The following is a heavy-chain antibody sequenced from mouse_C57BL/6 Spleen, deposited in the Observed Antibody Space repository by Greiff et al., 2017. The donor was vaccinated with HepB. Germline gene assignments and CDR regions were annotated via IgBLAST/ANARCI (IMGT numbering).Heavy chain of an antibody. D-gene: IGHD2-4*01. J-gene: IGHJ4*01. V-gene: IGHV1-82*01. CDR2: IYPGDGDT. Sequence: VQLQQSGPELVKPGASVKISCKASGYAFSSSWMNWVKQRPGKGLEWIGRIYPGDGDTNYNGKFKGKATLTADKSSSTAYMQLSSLTSEDSAVYFCARSYYDYDGAMDYWGQGTSVTVSS. CDR3: ARSYYDYDGAMDY. CDR1: GYAFSSSW.